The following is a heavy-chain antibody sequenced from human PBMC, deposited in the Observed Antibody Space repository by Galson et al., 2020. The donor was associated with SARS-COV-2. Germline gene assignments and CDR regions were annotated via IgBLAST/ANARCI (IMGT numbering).Heavy chain of an antibody. Sequence: SETLSLTCTVSGGSISSSSYYWGWIRQPPGKGLEWIGSIYYSGSTYYNPSLKSRVTISVDTSKNQFSLKLSSVTAADTAVYYCARQIEAEGLLSPNLKYFDYWGQGTLVTVSS. CDR2: IYYSGST. D-gene: IGHD3-3*01. V-gene: IGHV4-39*01. J-gene: IGHJ4*02. CDR1: GGSISSSSYY. CDR3: ARQIEAEGLLSPNLKYFDY.